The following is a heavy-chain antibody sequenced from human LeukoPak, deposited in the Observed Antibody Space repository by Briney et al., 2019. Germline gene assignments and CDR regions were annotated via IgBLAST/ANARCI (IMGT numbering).Heavy chain of an antibody. J-gene: IGHJ4*02. Sequence: GGSLRLSCAASGFTVSSNYMSWVRQAPGKGLEWVSVIYSGGSTYYADSVKGRFTISRHNSKNTLYLQMNSLRAEDTAVYYCARTQYSPGGDGDYFDYWGQGTLVIVSS. CDR3: ARTQYSPGGDGDYFDY. CDR2: IYSGGST. V-gene: IGHV3-53*04. D-gene: IGHD6-6*01. CDR1: GFTVSSNY.